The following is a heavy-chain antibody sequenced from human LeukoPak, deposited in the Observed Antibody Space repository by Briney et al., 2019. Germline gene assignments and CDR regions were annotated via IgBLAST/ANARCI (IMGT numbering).Heavy chain of an antibody. CDR2: IYTSGST. CDR1: GGSISSGSNY. D-gene: IGHD3-9*01. CDR3: ARLDWGFWYFDL. Sequence: SETLSLTCTVSGGSISSGSNYWSWIRQPAGKGLEWIGHIYTSGSTNYNPSLKSRVTISVDTSKNQFSLKLSSVTAADTAIYYCARLDWGFWYFDLWGRGTLVTVSS. V-gene: IGHV4-61*09. J-gene: IGHJ2*01.